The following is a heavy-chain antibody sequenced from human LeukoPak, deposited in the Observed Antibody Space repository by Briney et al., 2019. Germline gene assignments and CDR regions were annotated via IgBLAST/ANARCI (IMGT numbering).Heavy chain of an antibody. CDR1: GFTFSDYY. CDR3: ARIYPLWFGELLSERYYFDY. V-gene: IGHV3-11*01. Sequence: GGSLRLSCAASGFTFSDYYMSWIRQAPGKGLEWVSYISSSGSTIYYADSAKGRFTISRDNAKNSLYLQMNSLRAEDTAVYYCARIYPLWFGELLSERYYFDYWGQGTLVTVSS. CDR2: ISSSGSTI. J-gene: IGHJ4*02. D-gene: IGHD3-10*01.